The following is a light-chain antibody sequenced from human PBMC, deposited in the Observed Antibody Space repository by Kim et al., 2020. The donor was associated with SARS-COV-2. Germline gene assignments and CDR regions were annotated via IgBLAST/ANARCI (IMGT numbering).Light chain of an antibody. J-gene: IGLJ2*01. Sequence: SSELTQDPAVSVALGQTVRITCQGDSLRRYYASWYQQKPGQAPVLVIYGKNNRPSGIPDRFSGSSSGNTASLTIAGAQAEDEADYYCNSRDTTHFVIFGGGTKLAVL. V-gene: IGLV3-19*01. CDR2: GKN. CDR3: NSRDTTHFVI. CDR1: SLRRYY.